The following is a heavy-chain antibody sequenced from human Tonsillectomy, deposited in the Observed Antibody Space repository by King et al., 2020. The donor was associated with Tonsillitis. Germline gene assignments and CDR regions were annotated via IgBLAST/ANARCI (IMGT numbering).Heavy chain of an antibody. J-gene: IGHJ6*02. Sequence: VQLVESGGGLVQPGDSLKLSCAASGFTFSGSAMHWVRQASGKGLEWVGRIRNKDNDYATAYAASVKGRFTISRDDSKNTAYLQMNSLKTEDTAVYYCSSLRFCSGGSCYSGYGMGAWGQGTTVTVSS. V-gene: IGHV3-73*02. D-gene: IGHD2-15*01. CDR3: SSLRFCSGGSCYSGYGMGA. CDR1: GFTFSGSA. CDR2: IRNKDNDYAT.